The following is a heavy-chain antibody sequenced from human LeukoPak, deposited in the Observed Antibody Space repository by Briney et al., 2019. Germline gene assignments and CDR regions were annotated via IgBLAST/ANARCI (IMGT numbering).Heavy chain of an antibody. J-gene: IGHJ4*02. CDR1: GFTFSSYW. CDR2: IDSDGRTT. V-gene: IGHV3-74*01. CDR3: ARDYTYAFDY. Sequence: PGGSLRLSCAASGFTFSSYWMHGVRHAPGKGLVCVSRIDSDGRTTTYADSVKGRVTISRDNSKNTLYLQMNSLRAEDTAVYYCARDYTYAFDYWGQGALVTVSS. D-gene: IGHD2-8*01.